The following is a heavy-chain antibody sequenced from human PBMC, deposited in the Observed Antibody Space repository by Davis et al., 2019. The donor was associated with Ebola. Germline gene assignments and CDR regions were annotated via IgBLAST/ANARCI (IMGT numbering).Heavy chain of an antibody. D-gene: IGHD3-16*01. V-gene: IGHV3-74*01. CDR1: GFTFSTYW. CDR2: IRSDGSNT. CDR3: ARDKFGDKLAGY. Sequence: PGGSLRLSCAASGFTFSTYWMHWVRQPPGKGLVWVSLIRSDGSNTRYADSVKGRFTISRDNAKNTLYLEMNSLRAEDTAMYFCARDKFGDKLAGYWGQGTLVTVSS. J-gene: IGHJ4*02.